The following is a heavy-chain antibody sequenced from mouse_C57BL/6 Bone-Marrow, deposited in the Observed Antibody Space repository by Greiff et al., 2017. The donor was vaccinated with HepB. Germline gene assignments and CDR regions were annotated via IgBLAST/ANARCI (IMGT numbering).Heavy chain of an antibody. CDR1: GFNIKNTY. D-gene: IGHD2-4*01. J-gene: IGHJ2*01. V-gene: IGHV14-3*01. CDR2: IDPANGST. CDR3: ARLMGLRRYFDY. Sequence: VQLKESVAELVRPGASVKLSCTASGFNIKNTYMHWVKQRPEQGLEWIGRIDPANGSTKYAPKFQGKATITADTSSNTAYLQLSSLTSEDTAIYYCARLMGLRRYFDYWGQGTTLTVSS.